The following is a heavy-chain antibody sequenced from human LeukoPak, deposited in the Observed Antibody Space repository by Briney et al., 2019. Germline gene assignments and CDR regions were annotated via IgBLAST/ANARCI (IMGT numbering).Heavy chain of an antibody. CDR3: ATGEYYGSGSPNYFDY. V-gene: IGHV1-46*01. Sequence: ASVKVSCKASGYTFTSYYMHWVRQAPGQGLEWMGIINPSGGSTSYAQKFQGRVTMTEDTSTDTAYMELSSLRSEDTAVYYCATGEYYGSGSPNYFDYWGQGTLVTVSS. CDR2: INPSGGST. J-gene: IGHJ4*02. CDR1: GYTFTSYY. D-gene: IGHD3-10*01.